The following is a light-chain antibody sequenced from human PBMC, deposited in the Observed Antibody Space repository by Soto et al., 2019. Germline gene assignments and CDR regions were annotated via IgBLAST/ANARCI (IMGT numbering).Light chain of an antibody. J-gene: IGLJ2*01. Sequence: QSALTQPASVSGSPGQSITISCTGTSSDVGGYNYVSWYQQHPGKAPKLMIYDVSNRPSGVSNRFSGSKSGNTASLTISGLQDEDEADYYCSSYTSSSTVVFGGGTKLNVL. CDR3: SSYTSSSTVV. V-gene: IGLV2-14*01. CDR2: DVS. CDR1: SSDVGGYNY.